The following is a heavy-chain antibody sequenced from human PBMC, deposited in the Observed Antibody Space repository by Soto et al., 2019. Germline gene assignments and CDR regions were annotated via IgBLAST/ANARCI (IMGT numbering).Heavy chain of an antibody. D-gene: IGHD1-26*01. CDR1: GGSISSGGYY. V-gene: IGHV4-31*03. CDR3: ARVKRSTSRLDP. Sequence: PSETLSLTCTVSGGSISSGGYYWSWIRQHPGKGLEWIGYIYYSGSTYYNPSLKSRVTISVDTSKNQFSLKLTSVTPADTAIYYCARVKRSTSRLDPWGQGTLVTVSS. J-gene: IGHJ5*02. CDR2: IYYSGST.